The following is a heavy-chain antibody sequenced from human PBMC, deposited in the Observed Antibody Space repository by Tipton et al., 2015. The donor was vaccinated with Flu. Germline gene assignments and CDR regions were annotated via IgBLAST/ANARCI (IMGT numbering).Heavy chain of an antibody. CDR1: GGSIGSPYC. Sequence: TLSLTCTVSGGSIGSPYCWGWVRQSTGQGLEWIGNICPGSPYYNSSLRSRVTISLVTSKIQFSLRLTSVTAADTAAYYCAREVVGYSSGSAYFDYWGQGSLLTVSS. CDR3: AREVVGYSSGSAYFDY. D-gene: IGHD5-18*01. V-gene: IGHV4-38-2*02. J-gene: IGHJ4*02. CDR2: ICPGSP.